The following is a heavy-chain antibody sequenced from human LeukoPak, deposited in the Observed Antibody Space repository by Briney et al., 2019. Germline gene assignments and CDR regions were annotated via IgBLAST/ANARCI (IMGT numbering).Heavy chain of an antibody. CDR3: ARATGTTRNAFDI. D-gene: IGHD1-7*01. Sequence: PSETLSLTCTDSDGSINSYYWSWIRQSPGKGLEWIGYVHYSGSTNYNPSLKSRVTISVDTSKKQVSLKLNSVTPVDTAVYYCARATGTTRNAFDIWGQGTMVTVSS. V-gene: IGHV4-59*01. CDR2: VHYSGST. CDR1: DGSINSYY. J-gene: IGHJ3*02.